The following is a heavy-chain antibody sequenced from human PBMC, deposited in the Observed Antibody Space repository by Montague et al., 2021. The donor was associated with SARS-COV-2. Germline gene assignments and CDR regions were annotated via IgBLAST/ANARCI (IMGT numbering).Heavy chain of an antibody. J-gene: IGHJ4*02. D-gene: IGHD2-15*01. Sequence: SETLSLTCTVSGDSITYFYWNWIRQPAGNGLEWIGRISAGGGANYNPSLKSRVTMSMDTSKRQLSLKLNSVTAEDTAVYYCARGVVAALPVVDYWGRGTLVTGSS. CDR3: ARGVVAALPVVDY. V-gene: IGHV4-4*07. CDR2: ISAGGGA. CDR1: GDSITYFY.